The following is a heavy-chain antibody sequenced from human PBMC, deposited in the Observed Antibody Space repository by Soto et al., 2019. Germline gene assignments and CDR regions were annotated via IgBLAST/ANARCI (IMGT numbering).Heavy chain of an antibody. CDR1: GGTFSTYS. J-gene: IGHJ3*02. D-gene: IGHD2-21*01. CDR3: TIGSWSGEVFDI. Sequence: QVQLVQSGAEVKKPGSSVKVSFKDSGGTFSTYSMFWVRQAPGQGLEWMGRIIPMLGIRNYAQGFQDRVTITADKSTATAHMELSSLRSEDTALYYCTIGSWSGEVFDIWGQGTMVTVSS. CDR2: IIPMLGIR. V-gene: IGHV1-69*02.